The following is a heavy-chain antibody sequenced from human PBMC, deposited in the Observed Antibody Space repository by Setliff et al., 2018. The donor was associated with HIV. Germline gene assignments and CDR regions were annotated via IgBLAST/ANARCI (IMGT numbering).Heavy chain of an antibody. CDR3: AKALRLALPLAGYFDY. V-gene: IGHV3-23*01. CDR2: ISGSGGST. D-gene: IGHD6-19*01. CDR1: GFTFSSYA. Sequence: GGSLRLSCAASGFTFSSYAMTWVRQAPGKGLEWVSAISGSGGSTYYADSVKGRFTISRDNSKNTLYLQMNSLRAEDTAVYYCAKALRLALPLAGYFDYWGQGTLVTVSS. J-gene: IGHJ4*02.